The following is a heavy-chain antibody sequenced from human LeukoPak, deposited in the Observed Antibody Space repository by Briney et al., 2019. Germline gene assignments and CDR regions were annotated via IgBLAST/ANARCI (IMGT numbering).Heavy chain of an antibody. V-gene: IGHV3-33*01. J-gene: IGHJ4*02. CDR1: GFTFSSYG. D-gene: IGHD3-3*01. CDR3: ARDERRTIFGVVIGGYFDY. CDR2: IWYDGSNK. Sequence: GGSLRLSCAASGFTFSSYGMHWVRQAPGKGLEWVAVIWYDGSNKYYADSVKGRFTISRDNSKNTLYLQMNSLRAEDTAVYYCARDERRTIFGVVIGGYFDYWGQGTLVTVSS.